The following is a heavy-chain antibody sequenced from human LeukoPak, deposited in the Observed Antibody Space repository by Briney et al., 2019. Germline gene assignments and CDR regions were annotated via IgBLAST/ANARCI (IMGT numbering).Heavy chain of an antibody. CDR3: ARDGDSGSYSLDY. CDR2: ISSSSTI. D-gene: IGHD1-26*01. Sequence: GGSLRLSCAASGFTFSSYSMNWVRQAPGKGLEWVSYISSSSTIYYADSVKGRFTISRDNAKNSLYLQMNSLRAEDTAVYYCARDGDSGSYSLDYWGQGTLVTVSS. CDR1: GFTFSSYS. V-gene: IGHV3-48*04. J-gene: IGHJ4*02.